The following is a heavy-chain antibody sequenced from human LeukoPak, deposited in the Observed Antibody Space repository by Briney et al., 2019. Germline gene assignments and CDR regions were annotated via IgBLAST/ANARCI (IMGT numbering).Heavy chain of an antibody. CDR1: GFTFDDYA. Sequence: GGSLRLSCAASGFTFDDYAMHWVRQAPGKGLEWVSGISWNSGSIGYADSVKGRFTISRDNAKNSLYLQMNSLRAEDMALYYCAKGHSSGWCGEDWFDPWGQGTLVTVSS. D-gene: IGHD6-19*01. V-gene: IGHV3-9*03. J-gene: IGHJ5*02. CDR2: ISWNSGSI. CDR3: AKGHSSGWCGEDWFDP.